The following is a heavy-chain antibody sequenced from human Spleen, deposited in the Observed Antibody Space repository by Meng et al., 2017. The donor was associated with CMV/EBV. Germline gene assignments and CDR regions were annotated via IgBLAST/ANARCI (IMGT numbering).Heavy chain of an antibody. D-gene: IGHD3-3*01. CDR2: IRYDG. CDR3: AKDYFAFWSGYPNYAMDV. Sequence: GGSLRLSCAASGFTFSSYGMHWVRQAPGKGLEWVAFIRYDGDSVKGRFTISRDNSKNTLYLQMNSLRAADTAVYYCAKDYFAFWSGYPNYAMDVWGQGTTVTVSS. J-gene: IGHJ6*02. V-gene: IGHV3-30*02. CDR1: GFTFSSYG.